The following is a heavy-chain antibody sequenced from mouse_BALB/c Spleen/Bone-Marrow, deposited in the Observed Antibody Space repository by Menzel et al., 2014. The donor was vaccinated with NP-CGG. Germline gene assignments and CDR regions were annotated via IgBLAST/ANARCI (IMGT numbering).Heavy chain of an antibody. D-gene: IGHD1-1*01. CDR3: ARSGSSSGYFDY. V-gene: IGHV5-17*02. J-gene: IGHJ2*01. Sequence: PGGGFVQRGGSRQLSCSASGFTFSSFGMHWVRQAPEKGLEWVAYISSGSSTIYYADTVMGRFTISRDNPKNTLFLQMTSLRSEDTAMYYCARSGSSSGYFDYWGQGTTLTVSS. CDR2: ISSGSSTI. CDR1: GFTFSSFG.